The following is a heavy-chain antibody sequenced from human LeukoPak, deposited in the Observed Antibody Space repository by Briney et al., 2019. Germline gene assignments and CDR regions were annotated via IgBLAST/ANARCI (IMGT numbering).Heavy chain of an antibody. Sequence: ASVKVSCKASGYTFTGYYIHWVRQAPGQGLEWMGWINPNSGGTNYAQKFQGRVTMTRDTSISTAYMELSRLRSDDTAVYYCARVIMTTVTTDAFDIWGQGTMVTVSS. CDR2: INPNSGGT. D-gene: IGHD4-11*01. V-gene: IGHV1-2*02. CDR3: ARVIMTTVTTDAFDI. CDR1: GYTFTGYY. J-gene: IGHJ3*02.